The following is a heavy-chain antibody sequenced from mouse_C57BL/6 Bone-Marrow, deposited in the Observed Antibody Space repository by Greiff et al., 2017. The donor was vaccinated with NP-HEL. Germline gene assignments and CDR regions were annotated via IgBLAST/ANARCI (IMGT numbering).Heavy chain of an antibody. CDR1: GFTFSDYG. J-gene: IGHJ4*01. V-gene: IGHV5-17*01. CDR2: ISSGSSTI. Sequence: EVQVVESGGGLVKPGGSLKLSCAASGFTFSDYGMHWVRQAPEKGLEWVAYISSGSSTIYYADTVKGRFTISRDNAKNTLFLQMTSLRSEDTAMYYCARLRGYYAMDYWGQGTSVTVSS. CDR3: ARLRGYYAMDY.